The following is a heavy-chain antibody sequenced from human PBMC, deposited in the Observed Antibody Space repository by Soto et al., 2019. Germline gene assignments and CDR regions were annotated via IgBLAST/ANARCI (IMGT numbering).Heavy chain of an antibody. CDR1: GYTFTRYV. J-gene: IGHJ4*02. CDR3: STLGYCSSTRCYFLDD. D-gene: IGHD2-2*01. V-gene: IGHV1-18*01. Sequence: ASVKVSCKASGYTFTRYVISWVRQAPGQGLERMGWISAYNGNTNYAQKLQGRVTMTTDTSTSTAYMELRSLRSADPAVYFCSTLGYCSSTRCYFLDDWGQRTLVTVSS. CDR2: ISAYNGNT.